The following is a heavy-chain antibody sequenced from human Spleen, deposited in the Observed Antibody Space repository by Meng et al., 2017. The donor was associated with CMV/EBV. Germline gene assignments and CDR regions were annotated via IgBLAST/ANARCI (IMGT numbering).Heavy chain of an antibody. CDR1: GGSISSYY. D-gene: IGHD2/OR15-2a*01. Sequence: SETLSLTCTVSGGSISSYYWSWIRQPPGKGLEWIGYIYYGGSTNYSPSLKSRFTISADTSKNQFSLKLSSVTAADTAVYYCARLEQFYSDPYYYYGMDVWGQGTTVTVSS. CDR3: ARLEQFYSDPYYYYGMDV. J-gene: IGHJ6*02. CDR2: IYYGGST. V-gene: IGHV4-59*01.